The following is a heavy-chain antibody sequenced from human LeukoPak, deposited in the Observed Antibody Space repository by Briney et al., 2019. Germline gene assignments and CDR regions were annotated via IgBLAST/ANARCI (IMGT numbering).Heavy chain of an antibody. J-gene: IGHJ4*02. V-gene: IGHV5-51*01. CDR1: GYSFTSYW. D-gene: IGHD5-18*01. CDR3: ARRAEAMVHFDY. CDR2: TYPADSDT. Sequence: GESLKISCRTSGYSFTSYWIGWVRQMPGKGLEWMGVTYPADSDTRYSPSFQGQVTISADKSISTAYLQWSSPKASDTAMYYCARRAEAMVHFDYWGQGTLVTVSS.